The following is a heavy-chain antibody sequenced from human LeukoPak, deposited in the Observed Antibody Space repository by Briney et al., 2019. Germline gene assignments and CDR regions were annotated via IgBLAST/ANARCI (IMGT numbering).Heavy chain of an antibody. CDR1: GYTFTSYG. J-gene: IGHJ3*02. CDR3: AREDYGDYVGAFDI. D-gene: IGHD4-17*01. Sequence: ASVKVSCTASGYTFTSYGISWVRQAPGQGLEWMGWISAYNGNTNYAQKLQGRVTMTTDTSTSTAYMELRSLRSDDTAVYYCAREDYGDYVGAFDIWGQGTMVTVSS. V-gene: IGHV1-18*01. CDR2: ISAYNGNT.